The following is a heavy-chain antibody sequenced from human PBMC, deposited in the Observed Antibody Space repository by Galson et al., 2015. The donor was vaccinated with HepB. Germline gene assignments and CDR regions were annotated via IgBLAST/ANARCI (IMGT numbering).Heavy chain of an antibody. CDR1: GYTLTELS. V-gene: IGHV1-24*01. D-gene: IGHD2-15*01. CDR3: ATAGPYWVQYFQH. CDR2: FDPEDGET. J-gene: IGHJ1*01. Sequence: SVKVSCKVSGYTLTELSMHWVRQAPGKGLEWMGGFDPEDGETIYAQKFQGRVTMTEDTSTDTAYMELSSLRSEDTAVYYCATAGPYWVQYFQHWGQGTLVTVSS.